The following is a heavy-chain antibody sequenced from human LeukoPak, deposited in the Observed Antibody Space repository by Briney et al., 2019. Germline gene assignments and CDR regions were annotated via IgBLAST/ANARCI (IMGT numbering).Heavy chain of an antibody. Sequence: ASVKVSCKASGYTFTSYAMHWVRQAPGQRLEWMGWINAGNGNTKYSQKFQGRVTITRDTSASTAYMELSSLRSEDTAVYYRARDRTTHSNLDYWGQGTLVTVSS. CDR1: GYTFTSYA. J-gene: IGHJ4*02. CDR2: INAGNGNT. D-gene: IGHD4-11*01. V-gene: IGHV1-3*01. CDR3: ARDRTTHSNLDY.